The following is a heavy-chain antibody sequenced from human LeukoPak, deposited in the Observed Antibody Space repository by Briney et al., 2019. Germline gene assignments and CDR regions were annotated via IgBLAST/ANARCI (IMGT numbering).Heavy chain of an antibody. Sequence: SGTPFPPRAGFGWAFSGYYWSWVPQPPRKGAEGVGGINHSGNTNYNPSLKSRVTISVDTSKNQFSLKLSSVTAADTAVYYCARGSLWFGELFRHYYYYYGMDVWGQGTTVTVSS. V-gene: IGHV4-34*01. J-gene: IGHJ6*02. D-gene: IGHD3-10*01. CDR1: GWAFSGYY. CDR3: ARGSLWFGELFRHYYYYYGMDV. CDR2: INHSGNT.